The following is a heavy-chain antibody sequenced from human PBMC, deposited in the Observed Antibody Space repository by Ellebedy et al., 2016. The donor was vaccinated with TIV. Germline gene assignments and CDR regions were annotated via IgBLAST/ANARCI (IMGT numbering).Heavy chain of an antibody. D-gene: IGHD2/OR15-2a*01. CDR1: GFNFSTYR. J-gene: IGHJ4*01. CDR3: ATDRGERGLLSLFDF. Sequence: PGGSLRLSCTASGFNFSTYRVNWVRQAPGRGLEWVSSITSDLLDMTYRDSVKGRFTISRDNAKNSLSLQMDNLRAEDTAVYYCATDRGERGLLSLFDFWGQGTGVTVST. CDR2: ITSDLLDM. V-gene: IGHV3-21*01.